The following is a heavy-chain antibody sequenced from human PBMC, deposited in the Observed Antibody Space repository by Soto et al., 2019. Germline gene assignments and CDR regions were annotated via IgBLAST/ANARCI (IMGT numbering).Heavy chain of an antibody. V-gene: IGHV1-69*05. CDR3: AREVAADGTFREDVFDL. Sequence: QVQLVQSGAEVKKPGSSVKVSCKASGGTFSNHAINWVRQAPGQGLEWMGRIIPIFTTTDYAQRFQGRVTITPDEPTITAYMELSSLKHDDTAVYYCAREVAADGTFREDVFDLWGQGTMVTVSS. D-gene: IGHD6-13*01. J-gene: IGHJ3*01. CDR2: IIPIFTTT. CDR1: GGTFSNHA.